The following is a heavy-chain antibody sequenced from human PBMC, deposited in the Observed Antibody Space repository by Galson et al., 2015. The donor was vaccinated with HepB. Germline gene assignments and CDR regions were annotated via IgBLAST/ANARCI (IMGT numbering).Heavy chain of an antibody. CDR1: GGTLSSYA. V-gene: IGHV1-69*06. D-gene: IGHD1-1*01. J-gene: IGHJ6*02. Sequence: SVKVSCKASGGTLSSYAISWVRQAPGQGLEWMGGINPIFGTANYAQKFKGRVTITADKSTSTVYMELSSLRSEDTAVYYCARVQCTGTLIYYYYGMDVWGQGTTVTVSS. CDR3: ARVQCTGTLIYYYYGMDV. CDR2: INPIFGTA.